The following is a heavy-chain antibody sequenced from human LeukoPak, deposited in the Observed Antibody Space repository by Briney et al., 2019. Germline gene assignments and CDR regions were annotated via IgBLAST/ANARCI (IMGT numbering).Heavy chain of an antibody. D-gene: IGHD4-17*01. CDR1: GSSFNSYY. CDR3: ARDIVYLIDEDYG. J-gene: IGHJ4*02. Sequence: SETLSLTCTVSGSSFNSYYWSWIRQPARKGLEWIGRIHTSGGAEYNPSLQSRVTLSVDVSKKQFSLKMTSATAADTAVYYCARDIVYLIDEDYGWGQGTLVTVSS. V-gene: IGHV4-4*07. CDR2: IHTSGGA.